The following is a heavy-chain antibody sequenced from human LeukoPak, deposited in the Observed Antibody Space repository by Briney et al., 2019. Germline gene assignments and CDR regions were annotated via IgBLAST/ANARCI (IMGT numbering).Heavy chain of an antibody. D-gene: IGHD2-15*01. Sequence: SETLSLTCTVFGYSITSSYYWGWIRQPPGKGLEWIGSIYYSGSTYYNPSLKSRVTISVDTSKNQFSLKLSSVTAADTAVYYCASRGYCSGGSCYDYWGQGTLVTVSS. CDR3: ASRGYCSGGSCYDY. CDR2: IYYSGST. J-gene: IGHJ4*02. CDR1: GYSITSSYY. V-gene: IGHV4-38-2*02.